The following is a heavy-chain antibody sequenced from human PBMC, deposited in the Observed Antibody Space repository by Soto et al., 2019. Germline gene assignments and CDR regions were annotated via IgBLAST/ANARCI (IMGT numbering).Heavy chain of an antibody. V-gene: IGHV1-69*06. CDR1: GGSFGNYI. J-gene: IGHJ6*02. CDR2: IIPTLGTA. CDR3: LREVARRDEDYGIDV. Sequence: QVQLVQSGAEVKKPGSSVKVSCKASGGSFGNYIITWVRQAPGQGLERMGGIIPTLGTANYPQKFQGRETLSAEKSTSTDYMELSSLRSEYTDLYFCLREVARRDEDYGIDVWGQGTTVTVSS. D-gene: IGHD5-12*01.